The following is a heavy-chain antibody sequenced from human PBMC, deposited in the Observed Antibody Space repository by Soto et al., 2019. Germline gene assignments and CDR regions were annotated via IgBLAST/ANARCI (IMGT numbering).Heavy chain of an antibody. Sequence: PGGSLRLSCTASGFSFSNYAVTWVRQAPGKGLVWVSGISVSGSSTYYADSVKGRFTISRDNSKNTLYLQMNSLRAEDTAVYYCAKRDLRISFDYWGQGTLVTVSS. CDR1: GFSFSNYA. V-gene: IGHV3-23*01. CDR2: ISVSGSST. CDR3: AKRDLRISFDY. J-gene: IGHJ4*02.